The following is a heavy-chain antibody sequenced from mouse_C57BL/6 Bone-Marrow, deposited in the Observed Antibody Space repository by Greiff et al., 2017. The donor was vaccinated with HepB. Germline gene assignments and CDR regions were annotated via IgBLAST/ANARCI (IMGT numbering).Heavy chain of an antibody. Sequence: LQESGPELVKPGASVKISCKASGYSFTGYYMNWVKQSPEKSLEWIGEINPSTGGTTYNQKFKAKATLTVDKSSSTAYMQLKSLTSEDSAVYYCARDGGYYEDYAMDYWGQGTSVTVSS. CDR1: GYSFTGYY. CDR3: ARDGGYYEDYAMDY. J-gene: IGHJ4*01. CDR2: INPSTGGT. D-gene: IGHD2-3*01. V-gene: IGHV1-42*01.